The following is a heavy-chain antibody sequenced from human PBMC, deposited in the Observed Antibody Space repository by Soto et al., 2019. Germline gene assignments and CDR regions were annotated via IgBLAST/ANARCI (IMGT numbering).Heavy chain of an antibody. CDR1: GGSISSTTYY. D-gene: IGHD1-26*01. CDR2: IYYSRST. V-gene: IGHV4-39*01. CDR3: AESRDTGTFDY. Sequence: SETLSLTCTVSGGSISSTTYYWGWIRQPPGKGLEWIGSIYYSRSTYYKPSLKSRVTISVDTSKNQFALKLSSVTAADTAVYYCAESRDTGTFDYWGHGTLVIVAP. J-gene: IGHJ4*01.